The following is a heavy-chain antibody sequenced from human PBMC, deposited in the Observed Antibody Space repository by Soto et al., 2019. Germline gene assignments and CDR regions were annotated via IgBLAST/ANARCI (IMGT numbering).Heavy chain of an antibody. Sequence: GESLKISCKGSGYSFTSYWISWVRQMPGKGLEWMGRIDPSDSYTYYSPSFQGHVTISADKSISTAYLQWSSLKASDTAMYYCARQRDSSSSVASAGPMDVWGQGTTVTVSS. D-gene: IGHD6-6*01. V-gene: IGHV5-10-1*01. CDR1: GYSFTSYW. CDR3: ARQRDSSSSVASAGPMDV. J-gene: IGHJ6*02. CDR2: IDPSDSYT.